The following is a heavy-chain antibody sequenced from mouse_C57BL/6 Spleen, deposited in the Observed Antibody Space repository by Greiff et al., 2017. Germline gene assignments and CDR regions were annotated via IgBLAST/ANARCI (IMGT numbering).Heavy chain of an antibody. CDR2: IYPGGVYT. J-gene: IGHJ4*01. V-gene: IGHV1-63*01. CDR3: AREGYGSSYAYYAMDY. Sequence: VQLQQSGAELVRPGNSVKMSCKASGYTFTNYWIGWAKPRPGHGLEWIGDIYPGGVYTNYNEKFKGKATLNADKSASTAYMQCSSQTSEDSAIYYVAREGYGSSYAYYAMDYWGQGTSGTVSA. D-gene: IGHD1-1*01. CDR1: GYTFTNYW.